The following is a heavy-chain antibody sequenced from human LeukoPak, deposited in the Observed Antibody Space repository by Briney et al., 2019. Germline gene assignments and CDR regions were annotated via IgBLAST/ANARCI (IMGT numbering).Heavy chain of an antibody. J-gene: IGHJ4*02. CDR2: INSDGSST. CDR3: ARTIHFGY. Sequence: PGGSLRLSCAASGFTFSSYWMHWVRQAPGKGLEWVSRINSDGSSTIYEDSVKGRFTISRDNAKNTLYLQMNSLRAEDTAVYYCARTIHFGYWGQGTLVTVSS. V-gene: IGHV3-74*01. CDR1: GFTFSSYW.